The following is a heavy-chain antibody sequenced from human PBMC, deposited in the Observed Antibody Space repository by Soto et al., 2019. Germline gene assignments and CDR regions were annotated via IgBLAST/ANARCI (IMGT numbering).Heavy chain of an antibody. CDR1: EFTVSSNY. CDR2: IYSGGST. V-gene: IGHV3-53*04. Sequence: EVQLVESGGGLVQPGGSLRLSCAASEFTVSSNYMSWVRQAPGKGLEWVSVIYSGGSTYYADSVKGRFTISRHNSKNTLYLQMNSLRAEDTAVYYCARGDYDSSGYPIDYWGQGTLVTVSS. J-gene: IGHJ4*02. CDR3: ARGDYDSSGYPIDY. D-gene: IGHD3-22*01.